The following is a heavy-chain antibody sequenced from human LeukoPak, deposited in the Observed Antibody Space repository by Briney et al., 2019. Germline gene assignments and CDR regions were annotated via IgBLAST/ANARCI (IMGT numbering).Heavy chain of an antibody. CDR3: ARAGSYGYEYYFDY. D-gene: IGHD5-18*01. CDR1: GYSISSGYY. V-gene: IGHV4-38-2*02. CDR2: IYHSGST. J-gene: IGHJ4*02. Sequence: SETLSLTCTVSGYSISSGYYWGWIRQPPGKGLEWIGSIYHSGSTYYNPSLKSRVTISVDTSKNQFSLKLSSVTAADTAVYYCARAGSYGYEYYFDYWGQGTLVTVSS.